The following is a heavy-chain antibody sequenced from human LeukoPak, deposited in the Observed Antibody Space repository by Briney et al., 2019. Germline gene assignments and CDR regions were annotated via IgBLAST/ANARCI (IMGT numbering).Heavy chain of an antibody. Sequence: ASVKVSCKASGYTFTSYGISWVRQAPGQGLEWMGWISAYNGNTNYAQKLQGRVTMTTDTSTSTAYMELSSLRSEDTAVYYCARGRREWELLGGYYYYYMDVWGKGTTVTVSS. V-gene: IGHV1-18*01. CDR2: ISAYNGNT. J-gene: IGHJ6*03. CDR1: GYTFTSYG. CDR3: ARGRREWELLGGYYYYYMDV. D-gene: IGHD1-26*01.